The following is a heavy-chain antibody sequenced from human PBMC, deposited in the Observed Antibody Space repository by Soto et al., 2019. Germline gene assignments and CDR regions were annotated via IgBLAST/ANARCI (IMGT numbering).Heavy chain of an antibody. J-gene: IGHJ6*02. CDR2: IWYDGSNK. CDR1: GFTFSSYG. D-gene: IGHD4-17*01. CDR3: ARDQLNDYGDYYGMDV. Sequence: SLRLSCAASGFTFSSYGMHWVRQAPGKGLEWVAVIWYDGSNKYYADSVKGRFTISRDNSKNTLYLQMNSLRAEDTAVYYCARDQLNDYGDYYGMDVWGQGATVTVSS. V-gene: IGHV3-33*01.